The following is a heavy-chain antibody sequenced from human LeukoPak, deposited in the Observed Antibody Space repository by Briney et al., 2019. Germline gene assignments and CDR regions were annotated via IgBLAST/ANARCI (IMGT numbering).Heavy chain of an antibody. D-gene: IGHD4-17*01. CDR1: GFTFSNYW. J-gene: IGHJ5*02. CDR3: ARDLYGDAVGADT. CDR2: IHEGESRT. V-gene: IGHV3-74*01. Sequence: GGSLRLSCAASGFTFSNYWMYWVRQAPRKGLVWVSRIHEGESRTIYADSLNGRPTIPRDNTKNTLYLEMDGLRAEDTAVSYCARDLYGDAVGADTWGQGTLVTVSS.